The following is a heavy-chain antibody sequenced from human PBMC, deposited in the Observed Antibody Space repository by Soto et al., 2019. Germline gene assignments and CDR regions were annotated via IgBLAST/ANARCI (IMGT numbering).Heavy chain of an antibody. Sequence: SETLSLTCDVFNGSFSGYYWSWIRQPPGKGLEWIGEITNSGYTNYNPSLKNRVTILIDRSKNHFSLKVTSVTAADTAVYYCARGLEYFQHWGQGTLVTVSS. CDR1: NGSFSGYY. V-gene: IGHV4-34*01. CDR3: ARGLEYFQH. J-gene: IGHJ1*01. CDR2: ITNSGYT.